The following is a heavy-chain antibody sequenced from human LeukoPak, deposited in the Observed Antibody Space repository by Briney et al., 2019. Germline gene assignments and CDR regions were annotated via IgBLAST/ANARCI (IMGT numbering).Heavy chain of an antibody. CDR1: GFTFNNYG. CDR3: AELGITMIGGV. Sequence: PGGSLRLSCAASGFTFNNYGMHWVRQAPGKGLEWVAVISYDGSKKYYADSVKGRFTISRDNAKNSLYLQMNSLRAEDTAVYYCAELGITMIGGVWGKGTTVTISS. V-gene: IGHV3-30*18. D-gene: IGHD3-10*02. CDR2: ISYDGSKK. J-gene: IGHJ6*04.